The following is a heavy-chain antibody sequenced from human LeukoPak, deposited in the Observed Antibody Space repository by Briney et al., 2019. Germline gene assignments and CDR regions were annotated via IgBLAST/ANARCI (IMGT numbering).Heavy chain of an antibody. CDR2: INPSGGST. J-gene: IGHJ4*02. D-gene: IGHD6-6*01. Sequence: ASVKVSCKASGYTFTSYYMHWVRQAPGQGLEWMGIINPSGGSTSYAQKFQGRVTMTRDTSTSTVYMELSSLRSEDTAVYYCAGSPSIAARPDYWGQGTLVTVSS. CDR3: AGSPSIAARPDY. V-gene: IGHV1-46*01. CDR1: GYTFTSYY.